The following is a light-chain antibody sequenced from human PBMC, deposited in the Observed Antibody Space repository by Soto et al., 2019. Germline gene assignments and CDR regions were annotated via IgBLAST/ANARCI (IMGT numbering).Light chain of an antibody. CDR1: SSDVGDYNY. CDR3: SSYTSSSTPYV. J-gene: IGLJ1*01. V-gene: IGLV2-14*01. CDR2: DVS. Sequence: QSALTQPASVTGSPGQSITISCTETSSDVGDYNYVSWYQQHPGKAPKLMIYDVSNRPSGVSNRCSGSKSGNTASLTISGLQAEDEADYYCSSYTSSSTPYVFGTGTKVTVL.